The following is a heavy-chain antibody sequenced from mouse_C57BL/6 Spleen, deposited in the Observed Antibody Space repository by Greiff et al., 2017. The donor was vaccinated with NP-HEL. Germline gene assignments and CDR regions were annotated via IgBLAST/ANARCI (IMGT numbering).Heavy chain of an antibody. CDR1: GYAFTNYL. Sequence: QVQLQQSGAELVRPGTSVKVSCKASGYAFTNYLIEWVKQRPGQGLEWIGVINPGSGGTNYNEKFQGKATLTADKSSSTAYMQLSSLTSEDSAVDFCAYGNYERFAYWGQETLVTVSA. CDR2: INPGSGGT. V-gene: IGHV1-54*01. J-gene: IGHJ3*01. D-gene: IGHD2-1*01. CDR3: AYGNYERFAY.